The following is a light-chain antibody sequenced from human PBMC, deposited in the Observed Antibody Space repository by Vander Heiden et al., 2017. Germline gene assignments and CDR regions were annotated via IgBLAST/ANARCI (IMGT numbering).Light chain of an antibody. CDR2: AAS. J-gene: IGKJ1*01. V-gene: IGKV1-6*01. Sequence: AVQMTQSPSSLSASVGDRVTITCRASQGIGNDLGWYQQKPGKAPNHLIYAASSLQSGVPSRFSGSGSGTEFTLTISSLQPEDFATYFCLQDNDFPWTFGQGTKVEIK. CDR3: LQDNDFPWT. CDR1: QGIGND.